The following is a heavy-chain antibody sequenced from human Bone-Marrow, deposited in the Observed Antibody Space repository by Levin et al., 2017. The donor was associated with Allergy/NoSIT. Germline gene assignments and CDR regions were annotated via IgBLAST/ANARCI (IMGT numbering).Heavy chain of an antibody. J-gene: IGHJ6*02. CDR3: ARAISMKCSGGSCYFYYAMDV. V-gene: IGHV1-69*13. CDR1: GGSFTNYA. CDR2: IIPIFATP. D-gene: IGHD2-15*01. Sequence: ASVKVSCKASGGSFTNYAINWVRLAPAQGLEWMGGIIPIFATPKYAQKFQGRVTITADESTNTVYMELSSLRSDDTAVYYCARAISMKCSGGSCYFYYAMDVWGQGTTVTVSS.